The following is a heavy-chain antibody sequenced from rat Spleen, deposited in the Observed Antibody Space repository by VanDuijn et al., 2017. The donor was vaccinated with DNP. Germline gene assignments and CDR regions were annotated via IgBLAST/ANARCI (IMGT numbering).Heavy chain of an antibody. CDR2: ISYDGSST. V-gene: IGHV5-7*01. J-gene: IGHJ4*01. Sequence: EVQLVESGGDLVRPGGSMKLSCAASGFTFSNYYLAWVRQAPTTGLEWVASISYDGSSTYYRDSVKGRFTISRDNAKSTLYLQMDSLRSEETATYYCARRDYPGQYYYAMDAWGQGTSVTVSS. CDR3: ARRDYPGQYYYAMDA. D-gene: IGHD1-4*01. CDR1: GFTFSNYY.